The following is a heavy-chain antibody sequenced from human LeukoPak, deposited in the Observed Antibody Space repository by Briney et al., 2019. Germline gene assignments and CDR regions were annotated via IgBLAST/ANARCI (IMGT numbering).Heavy chain of an antibody. J-gene: IGHJ3*02. V-gene: IGHV1-2*02. CDR2: INPNRGGT. Sequence: ASVKVSCKASGYTFTGYYMHWVRQAPGQGLEWMGWINPNRGGTNYAQKFQGRVTMTRDTSISTAYMELSRLRSDDTAVYYCARDRDCSGGSCYSAAFNIWGQGTMVTVSS. D-gene: IGHD2-15*01. CDR1: GYTFTGYY. CDR3: ARDRDCSGGSCYSAAFNI.